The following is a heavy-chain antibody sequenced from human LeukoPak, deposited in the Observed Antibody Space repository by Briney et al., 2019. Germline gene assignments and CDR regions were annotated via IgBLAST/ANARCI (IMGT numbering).Heavy chain of an antibody. V-gene: IGHV3-48*03. CDR1: GFTFSTYE. D-gene: IGHD4-23*01. Sequence: PGGSLRLSCATSGFTFSTYEMDWVRQAPGKGLEWVSYISSSGSIYYTDSVRGRFTISRDNAKNSLYLQMNSLRAEDTAIYYCAREGYSGTSDAFDIWGQGTMVTVSS. CDR2: ISSSGSI. CDR3: AREGYSGTSDAFDI. J-gene: IGHJ3*02.